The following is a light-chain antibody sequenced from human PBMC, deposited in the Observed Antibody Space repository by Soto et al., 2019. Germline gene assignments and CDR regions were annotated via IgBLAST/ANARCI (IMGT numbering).Light chain of an antibody. J-gene: IGLJ3*02. Sequence: QTVVTQEPSLTVSPGGTVTLTSGSSTGAVTSGHYPYWFQQKPGQAPRTLVYNTSDKHSWAPARFSGSLLGGKAALTLSGAQPEDEAEYYCLLSYSGARVLGGGTKLTVL. V-gene: IGLV7-46*01. CDR1: TGAVTSGHY. CDR2: NTS. CDR3: LLSYSGARV.